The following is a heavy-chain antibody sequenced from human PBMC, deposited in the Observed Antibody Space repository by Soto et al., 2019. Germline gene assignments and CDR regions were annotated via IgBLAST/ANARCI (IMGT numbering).Heavy chain of an antibody. CDR2: IIPIFGTA. CDR1: GGTFSSYA. V-gene: IGHV1-69*13. D-gene: IGHD5-18*01. Sequence: SVKVSCKASGGTFSSYAISWVRQAPGQGLEWMGGIIPIFGTANYAQKFQGRVTITADESTSTAYMELSSLRSEGTAVYYCARDREDTAMAPFDYWGQGTLVTVSS. J-gene: IGHJ4*02. CDR3: ARDREDTAMAPFDY.